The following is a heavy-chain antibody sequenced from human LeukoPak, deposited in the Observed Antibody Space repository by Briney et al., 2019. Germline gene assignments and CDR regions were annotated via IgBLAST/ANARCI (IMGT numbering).Heavy chain of an antibody. J-gene: IGHJ4*02. CDR2: ILCSGTTT. CDR1: GGSISPYY. Sequence: SETLSLTCTVSGGSISPYYWSWLRQPPGKGLEWIGYILCSGTTTNYSLSVKGRVTISVDTSKNPLYLKLSSVTAADTAVYYCARVGDWNDLVYWGQGTLVIVSA. CDR3: ARVGDWNDLVY. D-gene: IGHD1-1*01. V-gene: IGHV4-59*01.